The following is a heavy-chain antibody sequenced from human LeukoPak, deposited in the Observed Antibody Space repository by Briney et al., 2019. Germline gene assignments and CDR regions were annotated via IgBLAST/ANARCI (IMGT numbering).Heavy chain of an antibody. CDR3: ARGRRWLQLRPYYYYYMDV. J-gene: IGHJ6*03. D-gene: IGHD5-24*01. CDR1: GGTFSSYA. CDR2: IIPIFGTA. Sequence: SVTVSCKASGGTFSSYAISWVRQAPGQGLEWMGGIIPIFGTANYAQKFQGRVTITADESTSTAYMELSSLRSEDTAVYYCARGRRWLQLRPYYYYYMDVWGKGTTVTISS. V-gene: IGHV1-69*13.